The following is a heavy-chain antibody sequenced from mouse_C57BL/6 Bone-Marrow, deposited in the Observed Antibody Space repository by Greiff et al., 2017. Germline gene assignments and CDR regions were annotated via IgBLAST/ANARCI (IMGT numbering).Heavy chain of an antibody. CDR2: ISSGSSTI. Sequence: DVQLQESGGGLVKPGGSLKLSCAASGFTFSDYGMHWVRQAPEKGLEWVAYISSGSSTIYYADTVKGRFTISRDNAKNTLFLQMTSLRSEDTAMYYCARAVVAPMDYWGQGTSVTVSS. CDR3: ARAVVAPMDY. CDR1: GFTFSDYG. D-gene: IGHD1-1*01. V-gene: IGHV5-17*01. J-gene: IGHJ4*01.